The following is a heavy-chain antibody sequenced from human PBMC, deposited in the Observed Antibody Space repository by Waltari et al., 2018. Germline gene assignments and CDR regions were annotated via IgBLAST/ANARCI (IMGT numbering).Heavy chain of an antibody. Sequence: QVQLVQSGAEVKKPGSSVKVSCKASGGTFSSYTISWVRQAPGQGLEWMGRIIPILGIANYAQKFQGRVTITADKSTSTAYMELSSLRPEDTAVYYCASDPELWLSWFDPWGQGTLVTVSS. CDR3: ASDPELWLSWFDP. CDR2: IIPILGIA. CDR1: GGTFSSYT. V-gene: IGHV1-69*02. D-gene: IGHD5-18*01. J-gene: IGHJ5*02.